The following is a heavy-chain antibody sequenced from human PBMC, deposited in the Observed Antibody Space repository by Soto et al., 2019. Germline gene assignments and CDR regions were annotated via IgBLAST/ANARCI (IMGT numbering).Heavy chain of an antibody. J-gene: IGHJ6*02. CDR2: INPANGNT. CDR1: GYTFTNYA. V-gene: IGHV1-3*01. D-gene: IGHD2-15*01. CDR3: ARGGSIVVVVADYGMDV. Sequence: QVQLVQSGPEVKKPGASVKVSCKASGYTFTNYAMHWVRQAPGQPLEWVVWINPANGNTKASQRFQDRVTFTRDTSASPAYMELGSLRSDDTAVYYCARGGSIVVVVADYGMDVWGPGTTVTVSS.